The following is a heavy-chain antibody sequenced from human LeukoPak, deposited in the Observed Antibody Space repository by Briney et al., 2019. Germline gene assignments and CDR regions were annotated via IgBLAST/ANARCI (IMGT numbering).Heavy chain of an antibody. V-gene: IGHV1-69*13. Sequence: SVKVSCKASGGTFSSYAISWVRQAPGQGLEWMGGIIPIFGTANYAQKFQGRVTITADESTSTAYMELSSLRSEDTAVYYCASGYYSGTNNWFDPWGQGTLVTVSS. CDR2: IIPIFGTA. D-gene: IGHD1-26*01. CDR3: ASGYYSGTNNWFDP. J-gene: IGHJ5*02. CDR1: GGTFSSYA.